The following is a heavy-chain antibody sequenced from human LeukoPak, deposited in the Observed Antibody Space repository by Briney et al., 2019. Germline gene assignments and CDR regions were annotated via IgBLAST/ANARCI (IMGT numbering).Heavy chain of an antibody. CDR3: ARGYYDFWSGRYNWFDP. Sequence: SVKVSCKASGGTFSSYAISWVRQAPGQGLEWMGGVIPMFGTAIYAQKFQGRVTITRNTSISTAYMELSSLRSEDTAVYYCARGYYDFWSGRYNWFDPWGQGTLVTVSS. CDR1: GGTFSSYA. CDR2: VIPMFGTA. J-gene: IGHJ5*02. V-gene: IGHV1-69*05. D-gene: IGHD3-3*01.